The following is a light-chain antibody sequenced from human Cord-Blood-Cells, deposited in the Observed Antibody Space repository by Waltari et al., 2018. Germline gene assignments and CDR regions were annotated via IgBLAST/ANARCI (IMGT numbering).Light chain of an antibody. CDR1: QSLLHSNGYNY. CDR2: LGA. Sequence: DIVMTQSPLSLPVTPGEPASISCRSSQSLLHSNGYNYLDWYLQKPGQSPQLLTYLGANRASGVPDRFSGSGSGTELTLKISRVEAEDVGVYYCMQALQTRYTFGQGTKLEIK. J-gene: IGKJ2*01. V-gene: IGKV2-28*01. CDR3: MQALQTRYT.